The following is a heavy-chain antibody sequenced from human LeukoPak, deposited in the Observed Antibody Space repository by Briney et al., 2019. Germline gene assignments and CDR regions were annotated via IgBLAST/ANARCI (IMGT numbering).Heavy chain of an antibody. V-gene: IGHV3-7*04. Sequence: GGSLRLSCAASGFTISSNWMSWVRQAPGKGLEWVANIKQDGSERYHVDSAKGRFTISRDNAKNSLYLQMNSLRVEDTAVYYCAREARYGYSQYYFDYWGQGTLVTVSS. CDR1: GFTISSNW. J-gene: IGHJ4*02. CDR2: IKQDGSER. D-gene: IGHD4-17*01. CDR3: AREARYGYSQYYFDY.